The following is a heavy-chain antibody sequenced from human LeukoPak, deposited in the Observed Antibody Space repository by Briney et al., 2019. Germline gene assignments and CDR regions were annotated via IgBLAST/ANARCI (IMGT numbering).Heavy chain of an antibody. CDR2: INWNGVST. CDR1: GFTIDDYG. J-gene: IGHJ1*01. CDR3: AREDGFCSGGSCYQH. Sequence: PGGSLRLSCAASGFTIDDYGMSWVRQGPGKGLEWVSFINWNGVSTDYADSVKGRFTISRDNAKNSLFLQMNSLRAEDTAFYYCAREDGFCSGGSCYQHWGQGTLVTVSS. V-gene: IGHV3-20*04. D-gene: IGHD2-15*01.